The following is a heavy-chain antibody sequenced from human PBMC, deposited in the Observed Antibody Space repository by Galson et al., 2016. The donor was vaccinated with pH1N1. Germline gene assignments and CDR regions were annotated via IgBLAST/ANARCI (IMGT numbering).Heavy chain of an antibody. V-gene: IGHV3-48*03. CDR3: ARPAEQQWLVILPFGY. CDR2: ISRSGSTI. D-gene: IGHD6-19*01. J-gene: IGHJ4*02. CDR1: GFAFSSYE. Sequence: SLRLSCAASGFAFSSYEMNWVRQAPGKGLEWVSHISRSGSTIHYADSVKGRFTVSRDNAKDSLYLQMNSLRAEDTAVYYCARPAEQQWLVILPFGYWGQGSWSPSPQ.